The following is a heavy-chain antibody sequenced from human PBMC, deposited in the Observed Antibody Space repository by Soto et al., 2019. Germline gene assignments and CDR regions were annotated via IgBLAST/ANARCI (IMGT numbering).Heavy chain of an antibody. D-gene: IGHD5-12*01. CDR3: ARPARQDTVAGDY. Sequence: PSETLSLTCGVSGGTVASSHWWSWVRQSPGGGLEWIGNVYHTGDTNFNPSLQSRVTISVDKSNNQFSLRLNSLTAADTAVYFCARPARQDTVAGDYWGQGTLVTVSS. CDR2: VYHTGDT. J-gene: IGHJ4*02. CDR1: GGTVASSHW. V-gene: IGHV4-4*02.